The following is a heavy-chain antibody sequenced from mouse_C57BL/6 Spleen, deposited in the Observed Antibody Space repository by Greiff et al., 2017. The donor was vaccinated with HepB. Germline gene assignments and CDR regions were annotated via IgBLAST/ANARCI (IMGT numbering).Heavy chain of an antibody. J-gene: IGHJ2*01. CDR2: IWTGGGT. Sequence: VKLMESGPGLVAPSQSLSITCTVSGFSLTSYAISWVRQPPGKGLEWLGVIWTGGGTNYNSALKSRLSISKDNSKSQVFLKMNSLQTDDTARYYCARNNYYGSSYGLFDYWGQGTTLTVSS. D-gene: IGHD1-1*01. CDR1: GFSLTSYA. CDR3: ARNNYYGSSYGLFDY. V-gene: IGHV2-9-1*01.